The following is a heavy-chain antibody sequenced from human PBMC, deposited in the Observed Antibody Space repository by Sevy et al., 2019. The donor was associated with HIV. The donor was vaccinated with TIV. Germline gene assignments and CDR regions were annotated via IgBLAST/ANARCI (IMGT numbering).Heavy chain of an antibody. V-gene: IGHV3-23*01. CDR2: ISGAADRT. J-gene: IGHJ4*02. Sequence: RLSCAASGFIFGNYAMNWVRQAPGKGLEWISSISGAADRTDYADSVKGRFTISSDSSKNTLYLQMTSLRVEDTAVYYCVKASDPVDYYDSARPLGYWGQGTLVTVSS. CDR3: VKASDPVDYYDSARPLGY. D-gene: IGHD3-22*01. CDR1: GFIFGNYA.